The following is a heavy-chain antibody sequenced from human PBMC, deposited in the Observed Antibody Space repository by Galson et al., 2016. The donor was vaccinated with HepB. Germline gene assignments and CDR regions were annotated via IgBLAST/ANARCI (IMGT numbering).Heavy chain of an antibody. Sequence: TLSLTCSVSAGSISSGGYYWSWIRQHPGKGLEWIGYINHSGTTYYNPSLSSRAAISVDPSKNQFPLEVRSVTAADTAVYYCARVSGNAFDIWGHGTMVTVSS. CDR1: AGSISSGGYY. CDR3: ARVSGNAFDI. J-gene: IGHJ3*02. CDR2: INHSGTT. V-gene: IGHV4-31*03.